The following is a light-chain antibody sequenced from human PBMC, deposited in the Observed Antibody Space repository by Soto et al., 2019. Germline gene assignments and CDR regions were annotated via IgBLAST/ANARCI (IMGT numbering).Light chain of an antibody. J-gene: IGLJ3*02. CDR1: SSSVGDYNC. Sequence: QSALTQPRSVSGSPGQSVTISCTGTSSSVGDYNCVSWYQEAPGKAPKLMIYDVTKRPSGIPDRFSGSKSGNTAYLNISGLQAEDEADYYCCSYAGSDTWMFGGGTKVTVL. CDR2: DVT. V-gene: IGLV2-11*01. CDR3: CSYAGSDTWM.